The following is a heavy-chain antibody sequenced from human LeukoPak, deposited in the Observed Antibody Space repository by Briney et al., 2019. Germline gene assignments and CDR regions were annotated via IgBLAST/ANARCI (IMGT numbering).Heavy chain of an antibody. CDR2: IYTSGST. J-gene: IGHJ4*02. Sequence: PSETLSLTCTVSGGSISSYYWSWIRQPAGKGLEWIGRIYTSGSTNYNPSLKSRVTMSVDTSKNQFSLKLSSVTAADTAVYYCARDEYYYGSGSYYTSDYWGQGTLVTVSS. D-gene: IGHD3-10*01. CDR3: ARDEYYYGSGSYYTSDY. V-gene: IGHV4-4*07. CDR1: GGSISSYY.